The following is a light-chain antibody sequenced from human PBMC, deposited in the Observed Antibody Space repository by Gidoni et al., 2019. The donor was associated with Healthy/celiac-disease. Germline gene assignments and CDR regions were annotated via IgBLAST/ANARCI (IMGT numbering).Light chain of an antibody. CDR2: AAS. J-gene: IGKJ4*01. Sequence: DIQLTHSPSSLSASVGDRVTITCRASQSISSYLNWYQQKPGKAPKLLIYAASSLQSGVPSRFSGSGSGTDFTRTISSLQPEDFATYYCQQSYSTPLTFXGXTKVEIK. V-gene: IGKV1-39*01. CDR3: QQSYSTPLT. CDR1: QSISSY.